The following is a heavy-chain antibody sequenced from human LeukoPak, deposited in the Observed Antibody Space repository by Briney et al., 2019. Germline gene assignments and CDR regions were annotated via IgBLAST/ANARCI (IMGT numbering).Heavy chain of an antibody. CDR1: GGSINSGGYY. CDR3: AREPLTGTSFDY. J-gene: IGHJ4*02. V-gene: IGHV4-61*08. Sequence: PSETLSLTCTVSGGSINSGGYYWSWIRQHPGKGLEWIGYMHYGGSTNYNPSLKSRVTISVDTSKNQFSLKLSSVTAADTAVYYCAREPLTGTSFDYWGQGTLVTVSS. CDR2: MHYGGST. D-gene: IGHD7-27*01.